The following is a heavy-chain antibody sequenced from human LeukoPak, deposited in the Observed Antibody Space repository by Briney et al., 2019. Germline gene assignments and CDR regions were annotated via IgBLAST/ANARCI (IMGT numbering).Heavy chain of an antibody. D-gene: IGHD3-10*01. V-gene: IGHV4-4*07. CDR2: IYTSGST. J-gene: IGHJ3*02. CDR1: GGSISSYY. Sequence: SETLSLTCTVSGGSISSYYWSWIRQPAGKGLEWIGRIYTSGSTNYNPSLTSRVTMSVNPSKNQFPLKLSSVTAADTAVYYWARSHPGSGDAFDIWGQGTMVTVSS. CDR3: ARSHPGSGDAFDI.